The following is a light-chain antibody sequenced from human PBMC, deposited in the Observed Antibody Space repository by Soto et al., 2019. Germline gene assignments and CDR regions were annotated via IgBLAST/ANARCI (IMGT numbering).Light chain of an antibody. J-gene: IGKJ1*01. CDR3: LQQNSYPVS. CDR1: PGIRND. V-gene: IGKV1-17*01. CDR2: AAS. Sequence: DIQLTQSPSSLTASLGDRVTITGRASPGIRNDLGWYQQKPGKAPKRLIYAASSLQSGVPSRFSGSGHGTEFTLTTSSLQPEDFATYYVLQQNSYPVSFGQGTKVDIK.